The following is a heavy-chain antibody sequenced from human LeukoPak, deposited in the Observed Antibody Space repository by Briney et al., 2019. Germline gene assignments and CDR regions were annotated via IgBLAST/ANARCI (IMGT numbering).Heavy chain of an antibody. Sequence: PSETLSLTCTVSGGSISSYYWSWIRQPPGKGLEWIGHIYYSGSTNYNPSLKSRVTISVDTSKNQFSLKLSSVTAADTAVYYCARFRLYYFDYWGQGTLVTVSS. CDR2: IYYSGST. V-gene: IGHV4-59*01. J-gene: IGHJ4*02. CDR1: GGSISSYY. CDR3: ARFRLYYFDY.